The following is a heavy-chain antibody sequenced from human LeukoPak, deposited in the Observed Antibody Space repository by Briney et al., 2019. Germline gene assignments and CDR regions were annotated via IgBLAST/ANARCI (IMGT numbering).Heavy chain of an antibody. CDR3: ARARGYSYGVFDY. J-gene: IGHJ4*02. D-gene: IGHD5-18*01. CDR2: INHSGST. V-gene: IGHV4-34*01. CDR1: GGSFSGYY. Sequence: PSETLSLTCAVYGGSFSGYYWSWIRQPPGKGLEWIGEINHSGSTNYNPSLKGRVTISVDTSKNQFSLKLSSVTAADTAVYYCARARGYSYGVFDYWGRGTLVTVSS.